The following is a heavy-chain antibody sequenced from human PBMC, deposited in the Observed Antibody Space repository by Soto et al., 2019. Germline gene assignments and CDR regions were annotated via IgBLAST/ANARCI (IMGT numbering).Heavy chain of an antibody. J-gene: IGHJ6*02. D-gene: IGHD3-3*01. CDR3: ARPIPITIFGVALPGGVYYYYGMDV. Sequence: QVQLVQSGAEVKKPGASVKVSCKASGYTFTGYYMHWVRQAPGQGLEWMGWINPNSGGTNYAQKFQGRVTMTRDTSISTAYMELSRLRSDDTAVYYCARPIPITIFGVALPGGVYYYYGMDVWGQGTTVTVSS. V-gene: IGHV1-2*02. CDR2: INPNSGGT. CDR1: GYTFTGYY.